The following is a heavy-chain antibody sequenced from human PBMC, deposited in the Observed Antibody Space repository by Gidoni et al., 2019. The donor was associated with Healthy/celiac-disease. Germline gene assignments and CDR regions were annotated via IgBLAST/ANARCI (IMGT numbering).Heavy chain of an antibody. CDR1: GFTVSSNY. V-gene: IGHV3-66*02. J-gene: IGHJ4*02. Sequence: EVQLVESGGGLVQHGGSLRLSCTASGFTVSSNYMSWVRQAPGKGLEWVSVIYSGGSTYYADSVKGRFTISRDNSKNTLYSQMNSLRAEDTAVYDCARDFSYDSSGFFDYWGQGTLVTVSS. D-gene: IGHD3-22*01. CDR3: ARDFSYDSSGFFDY. CDR2: IYSGGST.